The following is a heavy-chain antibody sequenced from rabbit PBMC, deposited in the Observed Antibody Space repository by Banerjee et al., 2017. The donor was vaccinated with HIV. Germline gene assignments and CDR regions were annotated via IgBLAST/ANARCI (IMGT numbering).Heavy chain of an antibody. CDR1: GIDFNSKYY. V-gene: IGHV1S43*01. CDR3: ARGVTMTMVTFAL. CDR2: IDPVFGNT. J-gene: IGHJ3*01. Sequence: QSLEESGGDLVKPGASLTLTCKASGIDFNSKYYMSWVRQAPGKGLEWIGYIDPVFGNTYYASWVNGRFTISSHNAQNTLYLQLNSLTAADTATYFCARGVTMTMVTFALWGQGTLVTVS. D-gene: IGHD2-1*01.